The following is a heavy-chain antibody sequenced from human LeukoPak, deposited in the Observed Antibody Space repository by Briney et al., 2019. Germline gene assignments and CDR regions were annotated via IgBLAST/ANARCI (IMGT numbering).Heavy chain of an antibody. CDR3: ARDLAPATTDY. V-gene: IGHV3-48*04. J-gene: IGHJ4*02. CDR1: GFTFSSYS. CDR2: VSSSGTTM. Sequence: GGSLRLSCAASGFTFSSYSMNWVRQAPGKGLEWISYVSSSGTTMYYADSVKGRFTISRDNAKNSLYLQMNSLRAEDTAVYYCARDLAPATTDYWGQGALVTVSS. D-gene: IGHD1-1*01.